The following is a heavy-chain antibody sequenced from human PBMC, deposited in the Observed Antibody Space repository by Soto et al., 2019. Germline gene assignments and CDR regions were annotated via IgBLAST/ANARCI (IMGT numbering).Heavy chain of an antibody. V-gene: IGHV3-49*04. CDR3: TTYFMVLMVYALDY. J-gene: IGHJ4*02. CDR2: IRSKAYGGTT. Sequence: QAGGSLRLSCTASGFTFGDYAMSWVRQAPGKGLEWVGFIRSKAYGGTTEYAASVKGRFTISRDDSKSIAYLQMNSLKTEDTAVYYCTTYFMVLMVYALDYWGQGTLVTVSS. D-gene: IGHD2-8*01. CDR1: GFTFGDYA.